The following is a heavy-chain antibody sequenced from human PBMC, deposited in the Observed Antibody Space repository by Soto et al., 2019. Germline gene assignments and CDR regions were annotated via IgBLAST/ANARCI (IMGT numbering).Heavy chain of an antibody. J-gene: IGHJ4*02. V-gene: IGHV3-30*18. D-gene: IGHD6-13*01. CDR1: GFTFSSYG. Sequence: QVQLVESGGGVVQPGRSLRLSCAASGFTFSSYGMHWVRQAPGKGLEWVAVISYDGSNKYYADSVKGRFTISRDNSKNTLYLQMNSLRAEDTAVYYCAKDGPNSSWSLDYWGQGTLVTVSS. CDR2: ISYDGSNK. CDR3: AKDGPNSSWSLDY.